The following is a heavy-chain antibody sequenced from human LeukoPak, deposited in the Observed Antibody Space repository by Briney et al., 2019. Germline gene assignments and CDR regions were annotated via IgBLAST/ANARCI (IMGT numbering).Heavy chain of an antibody. CDR1: GGSFSGYY. D-gene: IGHD4-17*01. CDR2: INHSGST. CDR3: ARAPYGDYDSAFDI. J-gene: IGHJ3*02. Sequence: SYTLSLTCAVYGGSFSGYYWSWIRQPPGKGLEWIGEINHSGSTNYNPSLQSQVTISVDTSKNQFSLKLSSVTAADTSVYYCARAPYGDYDSAFDIWGQGTMVTVSS. V-gene: IGHV4-34*01.